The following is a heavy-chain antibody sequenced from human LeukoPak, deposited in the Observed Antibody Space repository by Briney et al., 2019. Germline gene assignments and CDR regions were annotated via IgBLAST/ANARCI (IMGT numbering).Heavy chain of an antibody. V-gene: IGHV3-66*01. D-gene: IGHD7-27*01. CDR3: ARESTSAGVDI. Sequence: GGSLRLSWAASGLTVSSNYMSWVGQAPGRGLGWVSVIYSGGSTYYADSVKGRFTISRDNSKNTLYLQMNSLRAEDTAVYYCARESTSAGVDIWGQGTMVTVSS. J-gene: IGHJ3*02. CDR1: GLTVSSNY. CDR2: IYSGGST.